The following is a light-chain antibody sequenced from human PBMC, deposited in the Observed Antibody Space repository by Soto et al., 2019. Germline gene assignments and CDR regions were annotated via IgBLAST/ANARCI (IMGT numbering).Light chain of an antibody. V-gene: IGLV2-14*03. CDR2: DVS. CDR1: SSDVGAYTF. Sequence: QSVLNQPASVSGSPGQSITISCTGTSSDVGAYTFVSWYQQRPDKVPKLMIFDVSRRPSGVSDRFSGSKSGNMASLTISGPLPDAEADDYFSSDPSSSQHVFGSGTKLTVL. J-gene: IGLJ1*01. CDR3: SSDPSSSQHV.